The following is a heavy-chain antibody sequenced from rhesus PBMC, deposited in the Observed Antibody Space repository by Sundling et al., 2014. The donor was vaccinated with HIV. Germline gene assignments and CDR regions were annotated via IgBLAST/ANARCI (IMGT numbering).Heavy chain of an antibody. CDR2: ISGSSGNT. D-gene: IGHD3-3*01. J-gene: IGHJ4*01. CDR3: ARNDVWTGYQFDW. CDR1: GDSLRGDY. V-gene: IGHV4-165*02. Sequence: QVHLQESGPGLLKPSETLSLTCAVSGDSLRGDYWGWIRQPPGKGLEWIGYISGSSGNTDYNPSLKSRVTISMDASRNHFSLKLTSMTAADTAVYYCARNDVWTGYQFDWWGQGVLVTVSS.